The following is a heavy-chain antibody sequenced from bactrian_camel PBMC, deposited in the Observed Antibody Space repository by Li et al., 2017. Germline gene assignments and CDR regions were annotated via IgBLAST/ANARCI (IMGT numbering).Heavy chain of an antibody. Sequence: QLVESGGGLVQPGGSLRLSCVASGFTFSVYWMYWVRQAPGKGLEWVSTIGSGGGTTYYADSVKGRTTVSRANAKNTVALQMSSLKPEDTAVYYCVIRPSGTDLKIDYWGQGTQVTVS. V-gene: IGHV3S25*01. CDR3: VIRPSGTDLKIDY. J-gene: IGHJ4*01. CDR1: GFTFSVYW. CDR2: IGSGGGTT.